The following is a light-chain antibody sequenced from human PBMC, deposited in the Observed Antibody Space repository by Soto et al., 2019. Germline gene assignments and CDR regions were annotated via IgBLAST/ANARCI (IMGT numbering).Light chain of an antibody. V-gene: IGKV3-20*01. J-gene: IGKJ1*01. CDR2: GAS. CDR1: QSVSSSY. CDR3: QQYGSSPWT. Sequence: VFTQSPGTLSLSPGERATLSCRASQSVSSSYLAWYQQKPGQAPRLLIYGASSRATGIPDRFSGSGSGTDFTLTISRLEPEDFAVYYCQQYGSSPWTFGQGTKVDNK.